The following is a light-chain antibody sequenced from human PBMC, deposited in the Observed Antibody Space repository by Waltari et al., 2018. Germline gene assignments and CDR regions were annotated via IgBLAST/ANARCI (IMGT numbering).Light chain of an antibody. Sequence: IVLTQSPGTLSLSPGARATLSCRASQNIGNYLAWYQQKPGQAPRLLIYGASSRAAGIPDRFSGSGSGADFSLTISRLEPEDFAVYYCQHHVRLPATFGQGTKV. CDR2: GAS. CDR3: QHHVRLPAT. V-gene: IGKV3-20*01. J-gene: IGKJ1*01. CDR1: QNIGNY.